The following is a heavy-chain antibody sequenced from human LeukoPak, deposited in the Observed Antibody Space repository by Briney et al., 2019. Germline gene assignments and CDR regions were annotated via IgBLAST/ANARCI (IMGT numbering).Heavy chain of an antibody. CDR3: ARNFRGYCSGGSCYRNAFDI. V-gene: IGHV1-46*01. D-gene: IGHD2-15*01. CDR2: INPSGGST. J-gene: IGHJ3*02. Sequence: ASVKVSCKASGYTFTSYYMHWVRQAPGQGLEWMGIINPSGGSTSYAQKFQGRVTMTRDTSTSTVHMELSSLRSEDTAVYYCARNFRGYCSGGSCYRNAFDIWGQGTMVTVSS. CDR1: GYTFTSYY.